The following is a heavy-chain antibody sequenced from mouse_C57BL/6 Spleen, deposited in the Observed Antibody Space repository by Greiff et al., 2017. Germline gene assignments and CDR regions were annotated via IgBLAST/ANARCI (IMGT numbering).Heavy chain of an antibody. CDR3: APYYYGSSDGYFDV. D-gene: IGHD1-1*01. J-gene: IGHJ1*03. CDR2: IDPANGNA. CDR1: GFNIKNTY. V-gene: IGHV14-3*01. Sequence: EVQLQQSVAELVRPGASVKLSCTASGFNIKNTYMHWVKQRPEQGLEWIGRIDPANGNAKYAPKFQGKDTITADTSSNTAYLQLSSLTSEDTAIYYCAPYYYGSSDGYFDVWGTGTTVTVAS.